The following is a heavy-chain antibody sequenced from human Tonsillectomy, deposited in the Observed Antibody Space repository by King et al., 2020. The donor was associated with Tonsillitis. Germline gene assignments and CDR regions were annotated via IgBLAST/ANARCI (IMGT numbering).Heavy chain of an antibody. Sequence: VQLVESGGGLVKPGGSLRLSCAASGFTFSDYYMSWIRQAPGKGLEWVSYSSRSGSTIYYADSVKGRFTISRDNAKNSLYLQMNSLRAEDTAVYYCARTEIEWELLRAMDVWGQGTTVTVSS. CDR3: ARTEIEWELLRAMDV. CDR2: SSRSGSTI. CDR1: GFTFSDYY. J-gene: IGHJ6*02. V-gene: IGHV3-11*01. D-gene: IGHD1-26*01.